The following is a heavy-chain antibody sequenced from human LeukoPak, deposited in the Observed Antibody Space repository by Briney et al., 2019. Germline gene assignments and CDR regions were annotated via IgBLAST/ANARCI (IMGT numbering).Heavy chain of an antibody. CDR3: ARGRNDFDWLLLGGSAIDY. D-gene: IGHD3-9*01. V-gene: IGHV4-34*01. CDR2: INHSGST. Sequence: SETLSLTCAVYGGSFSGYYWSWIRQPPGKGLEWIGEINHSGSTNYNPSLKSRVTISVDTSKNQFSLKLSSVTAANTAVCYCARGRNDFDWLLLGGSAIDYWGQGTLVTVSS. J-gene: IGHJ4*02. CDR1: GGSFSGYY.